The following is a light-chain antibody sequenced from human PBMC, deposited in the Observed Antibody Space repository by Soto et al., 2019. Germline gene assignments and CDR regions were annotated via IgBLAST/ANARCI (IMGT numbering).Light chain of an antibody. Sequence: EIVLTQFPGAVSLSPGERVTLSCRASQTVSNTYLAWYQQKSGQAPKFLIYGASNRATGIPDRFSGSGSGTDFTLTISRLEREDFAVYYCQQYGALPPTFGGGTKVEIK. CDR2: GAS. J-gene: IGKJ4*01. CDR3: QQYGALPPT. V-gene: IGKV3-20*01. CDR1: QTVSNTY.